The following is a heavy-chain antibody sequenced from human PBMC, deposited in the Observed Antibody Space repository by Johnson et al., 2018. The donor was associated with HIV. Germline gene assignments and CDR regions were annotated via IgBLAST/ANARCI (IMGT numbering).Heavy chain of an antibody. V-gene: IGHV3-30*04. CDR3: ARGYYDSRGSDAFDI. J-gene: IGHJ3*02. CDR2: ISYDGSDK. Sequence: QMQLVESGGGVVQPGRSLRLSCAASVFTFSSYAMHWVRQAPDKGLEWVAVISYDGSDKYYADSVKGRFTISRDNSKNTLYLQMNSLRAEDTAVYFCARGYYDSRGSDAFDIWGLGTMVTVSS. CDR1: VFTFSSYA. D-gene: IGHD3-22*01.